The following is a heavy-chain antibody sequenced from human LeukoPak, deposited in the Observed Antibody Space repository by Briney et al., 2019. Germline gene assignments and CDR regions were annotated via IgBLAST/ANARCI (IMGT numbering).Heavy chain of an antibody. Sequence: SVKDSCKASGGTFSSYAISWVRQAPGQGLEWMGRIIPILGIANYAQKFQGRVTITADKSTSTAYMELSSLRSEDTAVYYCARDGGSGSYGMDVWGQGTTVTVSS. CDR2: IIPILGIA. J-gene: IGHJ6*02. D-gene: IGHD3-10*01. CDR3: ARDGGSGSYGMDV. CDR1: GGTFSSYA. V-gene: IGHV1-69*04.